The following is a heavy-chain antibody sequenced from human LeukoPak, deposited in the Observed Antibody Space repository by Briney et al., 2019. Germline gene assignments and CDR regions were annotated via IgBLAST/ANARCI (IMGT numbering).Heavy chain of an antibody. CDR1: GGSISSSSYY. V-gene: IGHV4-39*01. J-gene: IGHJ4*02. CDR2: IFYSGNT. Sequence: PSEILSLTCTVSGGSISSSSYYWGWIRQPPGKDLEWIGSIFYSGNTYYNPSLKSRVTISVDTSKNQFSLKLSSVTAADTAVYYCARAAFGYYGSGSYYKSGFDYWGQGTLVTVSS. D-gene: IGHD3-10*01. CDR3: ARAAFGYYGSGSYYKSGFDY.